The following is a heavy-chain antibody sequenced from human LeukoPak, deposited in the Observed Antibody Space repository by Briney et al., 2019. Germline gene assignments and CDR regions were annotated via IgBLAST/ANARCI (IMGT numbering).Heavy chain of an antibody. D-gene: IGHD3-22*01. CDR1: GFTFDDYA. J-gene: IGHJ4*02. CDR3: EKGEGSMIVH. Sequence: VRSLRLSCAASGFTFDDYAMHWVRQAPGKGLEWVSGISCNSGNIGYADSVKGRFTISRDNAKNSLYMQMNSLRAEDTALYYCEKGEGSMIVHWGQGTLVTVSS. CDR2: ISCNSGNI. V-gene: IGHV3-9*01.